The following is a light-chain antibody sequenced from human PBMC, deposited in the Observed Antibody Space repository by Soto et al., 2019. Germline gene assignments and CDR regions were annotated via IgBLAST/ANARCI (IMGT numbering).Light chain of an antibody. Sequence: MTQSPATLSVAPGGRATLSCRASQSVGGNLAWYQQKHGQAPRLLLYAASTRAAAIPARFSGSGSGTEFTLTIDSLQSEDFAVYYCLQRSNWPLTFGGGTKV. CDR3: LQRSNWPLT. J-gene: IGKJ4*01. CDR1: QSVGGN. CDR2: AAS. V-gene: IGKV3-15*01.